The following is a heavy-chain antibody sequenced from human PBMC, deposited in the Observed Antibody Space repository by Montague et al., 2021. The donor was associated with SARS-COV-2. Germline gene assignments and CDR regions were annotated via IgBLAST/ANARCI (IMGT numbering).Heavy chain of an antibody. CDR1: GDSISSSSYN. Sequence: SETLSLTCTVSGDSISSSSYNWGWIRQPPGKGLEWIGSVHYSGRPXYNPSLKSRVTIYVDTSKNQLSPKLSSVTAADTAVYYCTRHVHMTWPEPSPGFDYWGQGTLVTVSS. CDR3: TRHVHMTWPEPSPGFDY. CDR2: VHYSGRP. J-gene: IGHJ4*02. D-gene: IGHD1-1*01. V-gene: IGHV4-39*01.